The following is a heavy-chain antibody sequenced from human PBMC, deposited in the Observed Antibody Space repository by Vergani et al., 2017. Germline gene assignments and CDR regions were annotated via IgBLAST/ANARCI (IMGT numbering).Heavy chain of an antibody. CDR2: LRASDRRT. V-gene: IGHV3-23*01. Sequence: EVQLLESGGDLVQPGGSLRLSCAASGFTFIMHAMSWGRQATGKGLECVSSLRASDRRTHYADSVKDRFTISRDNAKNTLFLHMNSLRPEDTAVYYCAKVGRSEVAGTFGAFDIWGQGTMVTVSS. D-gene: IGHD6-19*01. CDR3: AKVGRSEVAGTFGAFDI. J-gene: IGHJ3*02. CDR1: GFTFIMHA.